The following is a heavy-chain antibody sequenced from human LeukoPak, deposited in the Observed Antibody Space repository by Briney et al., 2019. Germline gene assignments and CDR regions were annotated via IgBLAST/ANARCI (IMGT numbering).Heavy chain of an antibody. J-gene: IGHJ3*02. V-gene: IGHV4-59*01. CDR1: GGSISSYY. D-gene: IGHD4-23*01. CDR3: ARASYGGNSAHDAFDI. Sequence: SETLSLTCTVSGGSISSYYWSWIRQPPGKGLEWIGYIYYSGSTNYNPSLKSRVTISVDTPKNQFSLKLTSVTAADTAVYYCARASYGGNSAHDAFDIWGQGTMVTVSS. CDR2: IYYSGST.